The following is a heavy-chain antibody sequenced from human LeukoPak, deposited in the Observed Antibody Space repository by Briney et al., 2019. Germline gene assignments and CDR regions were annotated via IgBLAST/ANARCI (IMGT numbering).Heavy chain of an antibody. J-gene: IGHJ4*02. CDR3: ATDDDYGDYVFDY. CDR1: GFTFSSYA. D-gene: IGHD4-17*01. Sequence: GSLRLSCAASGFTFSSYAMSWVRQAPGKGLEWVSAISGSGGSTYYADSVKGRFTISRDNSKNTLYLQMNSLRAVDTAVYYCATDDDYGDYVFDYWGQGTLVTVSS. CDR2: ISGSGGST. V-gene: IGHV3-23*01.